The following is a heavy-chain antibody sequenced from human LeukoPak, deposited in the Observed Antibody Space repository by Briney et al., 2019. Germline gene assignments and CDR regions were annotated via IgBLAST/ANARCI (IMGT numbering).Heavy chain of an antibody. Sequence: SETLSLTCTVSGGSISSYYWSWIRQPPGKGLEWIGYIYYSGSTNYNPSLKSRVTISVDTSKNQFSLKLSSATAADTAVYYCARLRDYGDLYDYWGQGTLVTVSS. CDR3: ARLRDYGDLYDY. D-gene: IGHD4-17*01. CDR2: IYYSGST. CDR1: GGSISSYY. J-gene: IGHJ4*02. V-gene: IGHV4-59*08.